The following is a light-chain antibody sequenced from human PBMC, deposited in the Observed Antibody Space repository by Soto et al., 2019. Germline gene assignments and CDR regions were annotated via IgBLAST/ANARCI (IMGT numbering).Light chain of an antibody. J-gene: IGKJ4*01. V-gene: IGKV3-11*01. CDR1: QSVSSY. CDR2: DAS. Sequence: EIVLTQSPATLSLSPGERATLSCRASQSVSSYLAWYQQKPGQAPRLLIYDASNRATGTPDRFSGSGSGTDFTLTISRLEPEDFAVYYCQQYADSPLTFGGGTKVDIK. CDR3: QQYADSPLT.